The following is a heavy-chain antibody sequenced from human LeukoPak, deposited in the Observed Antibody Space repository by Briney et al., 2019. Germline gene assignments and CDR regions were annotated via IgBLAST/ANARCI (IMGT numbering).Heavy chain of an antibody. CDR1: GGSFSGYY. V-gene: IGHV4-34*01. Sequence: SETLSLTCAVYGGSFSGYYWNWIRQPPGKGLEWIGEINHSGSTNYNPSLKSRVTMSVDTSKNQFSLKLSSVTAADTAVYYCARLEAARDAFDIWGQGTMVTVSS. D-gene: IGHD2-15*01. CDR2: INHSGST. J-gene: IGHJ3*02. CDR3: ARLEAARDAFDI.